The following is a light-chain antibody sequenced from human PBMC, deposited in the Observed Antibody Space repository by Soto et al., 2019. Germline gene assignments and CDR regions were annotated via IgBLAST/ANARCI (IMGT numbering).Light chain of an antibody. CDR3: QQFSRXLVT. V-gene: IGKV3-20*01. CDR1: KTVSSTY. J-gene: IGKJ4*01. CDR2: GAS. Sequence: EIVLTQSPGTLSLSPGGIATLSCRAIKTVSSTYLECYRQKLRQAPRLVMYGASTRATGIPDRFSGSGSGTDFTLTISRLEPEDFAAYYSQQFSRXLVTGGRGTKV.